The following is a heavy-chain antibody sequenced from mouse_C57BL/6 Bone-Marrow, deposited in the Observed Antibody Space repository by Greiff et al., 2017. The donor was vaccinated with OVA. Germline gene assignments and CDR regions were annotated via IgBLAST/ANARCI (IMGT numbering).Heavy chain of an antibody. D-gene: IGHD2-3*01. CDR2: INYDGSST. V-gene: IGHV5-16*01. CDR3: ARDDGYSAWFAY. Sequence: DVMLLESEGGLVQPGSSMKLSCTASGFTFSDYYMAWVRQVPEKGLEWVANINYDGSSTYYLDSLKSRFIISRDNAKNILYLQMSSLKSEDTATYYCARDDGYSAWFAYWGQGTLVTVSA. J-gene: IGHJ3*01. CDR1: GFTFSDYY.